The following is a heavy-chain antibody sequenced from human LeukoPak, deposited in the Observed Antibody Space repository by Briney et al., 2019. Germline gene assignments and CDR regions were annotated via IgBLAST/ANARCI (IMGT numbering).Heavy chain of an antibody. D-gene: IGHD3-10*01. J-gene: IGHJ4*02. CDR1: GGSISIGGYF. V-gene: IGHV4-31*03. CDR3: ARGLMVRGVEIDY. CDR2: IYYSGST. Sequence: SETLSLTCTVSGGSISIGGYFWSWIRQPPGKGLEWIGYIYYSGSTYYNPSLKSRVTISVDTSKNQFSLKLSSVTAADTAVYYCARGLMVRGVEIDYWGQGTLVTVSS.